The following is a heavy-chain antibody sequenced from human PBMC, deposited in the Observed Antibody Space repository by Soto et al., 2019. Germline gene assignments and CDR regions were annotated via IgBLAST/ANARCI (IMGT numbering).Heavy chain of an antibody. Sequence: GGSLRLSCSASGFTFSNYAMHWVRQAPGKGLEYVSSISSDGGTTYYADSVKGRSAISRDNSKNTLYLQMSSLRAEDTAVYYCVKDRWVDYWGQGTLVTVSS. CDR2: ISSDGGTT. CDR3: VKDRWVDY. D-gene: IGHD1-26*01. J-gene: IGHJ4*02. V-gene: IGHV3-64D*06. CDR1: GFTFSNYA.